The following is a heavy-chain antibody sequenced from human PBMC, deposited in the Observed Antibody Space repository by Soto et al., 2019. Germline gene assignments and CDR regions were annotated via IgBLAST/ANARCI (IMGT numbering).Heavy chain of an antibody. D-gene: IGHD6-13*01. CDR1: SGSISSSNW. CDR3: ARDSGSSWYNYFDY. Sequence: PSETLSLTCAVSSGSISSSNWWSWVRQPPGKGLEWIGEIYHSGSTNYNPSLKSRVTISVDKSKNQFSLKLSSVTAADTAVYYCARDSGSSWYNYFDYWGQGTLVTVSS. J-gene: IGHJ4*02. CDR2: IYHSGST. V-gene: IGHV4-4*02.